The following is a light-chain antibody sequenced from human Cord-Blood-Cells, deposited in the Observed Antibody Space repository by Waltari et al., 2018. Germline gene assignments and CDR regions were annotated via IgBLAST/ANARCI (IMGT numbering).Light chain of an antibody. V-gene: IGLV3-21*04. J-gene: IGLJ3*02. CDR2: YDS. CDR1: HIGSKS. CDR3: QVWDSSSDHWV. Sequence: SYVLTQPPSVSVAPGKTARITWGGNHIGSKSVHWYQQKPGQAPVLVIYYDSDRPSGIPERFSGSNSGNTATLTISRVEAGDEADYYCQVWDSSSDHWVFGGGTKLTVL.